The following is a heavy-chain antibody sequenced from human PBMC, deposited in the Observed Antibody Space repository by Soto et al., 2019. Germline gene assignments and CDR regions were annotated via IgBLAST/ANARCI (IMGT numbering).Heavy chain of an antibody. CDR2: MKPNSGNT. J-gene: IGHJ4*02. CDR3: ARAAHSWSSDY. D-gene: IGHD1-26*01. CDR1: GYTFTSYD. V-gene: IGHV1-8*01. Sequence: QVQLVQSGAEFKKPGASVKVSCKASGYTFTSYDINWVRQATGQGLAWMGWMKPNSGNTGYAQKFQGRVTMTTKTYISTAYMELSSLRSADTAVDYCARAAHSWSSDYWGQGTLVTVSS.